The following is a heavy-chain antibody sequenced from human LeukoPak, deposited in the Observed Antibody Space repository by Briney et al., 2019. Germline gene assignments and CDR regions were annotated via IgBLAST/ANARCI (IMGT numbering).Heavy chain of an antibody. CDR3: ARHWEGVESDAFDI. CDR2: IRKDGSEK. J-gene: IGHJ3*02. CDR1: GFTFEIYW. V-gene: IGHV3-7*04. D-gene: IGHD1-26*01. Sequence: GGSLRLSCAASGFTFEIYWMSWVRQPPGKGLEWVAKIRKDGSEKNYVDSVKGRFTISRDNAKNSLYLQMNSLRADDTALYYCARHWEGVESDAFDIWGQGTMVTVSS.